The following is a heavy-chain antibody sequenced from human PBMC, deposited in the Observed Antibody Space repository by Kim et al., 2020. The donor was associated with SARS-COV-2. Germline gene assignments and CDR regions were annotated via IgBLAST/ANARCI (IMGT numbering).Heavy chain of an antibody. V-gene: IGHV3-13*01. CDR1: GFTFSRYD. Sequence: GGSLRLSCTASGFTFSRYDMHWVRQATGKGLEFVSSIGIAGDTYFPGSVQGRFTISRENARNSLYLQMNSLGAGDTAVYYCARALYGSGMVDVWGQGTTVTFSS. CDR2: IGIAGDT. CDR3: ARALYGSGMVDV. J-gene: IGHJ6*02. D-gene: IGHD3-10*01.